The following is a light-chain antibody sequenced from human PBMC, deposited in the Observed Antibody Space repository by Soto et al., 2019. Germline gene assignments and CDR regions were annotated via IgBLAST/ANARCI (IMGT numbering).Light chain of an antibody. CDR3: QQYNNWPPWT. V-gene: IGKV3-15*01. Sequence: EIVMTQSPATLPVSPGERATLSCRASQSVSSSLAWYQQKPGQAPRLLIYGASTRATGIPARFSGSGSGTEFTLTISSLQSEDFAVYYCQQYNNWPPWTFGQGTKV. CDR2: GAS. J-gene: IGKJ1*01. CDR1: QSVSSS.